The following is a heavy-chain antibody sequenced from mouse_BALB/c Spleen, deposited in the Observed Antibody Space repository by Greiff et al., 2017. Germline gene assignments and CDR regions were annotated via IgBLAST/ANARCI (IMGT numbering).Heavy chain of an antibody. D-gene: IGHD1-1*01. Sequence: QVQLKESGPELVKPGASVRISCKASGYTFTSYYIHWVKQRPGQGLEWIGWIYPGNVNTKYNEKFKGKATLTADKSSSTAYMQLSSLTSEDSAVYFCARWDYGSSYRYFDYWGQGTTLTVSS. CDR3: ARWDYGSSYRYFDY. V-gene: IGHV1S56*01. CDR2: IYPGNVNT. CDR1: GYTFTSYY. J-gene: IGHJ2*01.